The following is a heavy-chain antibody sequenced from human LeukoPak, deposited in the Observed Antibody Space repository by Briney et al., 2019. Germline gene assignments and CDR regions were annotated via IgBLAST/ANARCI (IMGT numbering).Heavy chain of an antibody. CDR1: GYSISSGYY. V-gene: IGHV4-38-2*02. CDR3: ARLLLWFGEPKAY. J-gene: IGHJ4*02. D-gene: IGHD3-10*01. CDR2: INHSGST. Sequence: SETLSLTCTVSGYSISSGYYWGWIRQPPGKGLEWIGEINHSGSTNYNPSLKSRVTISVDTSKNQFSLKLSSVTAADTAVYYCARLLLWFGEPKAYWGQGTLVTVSS.